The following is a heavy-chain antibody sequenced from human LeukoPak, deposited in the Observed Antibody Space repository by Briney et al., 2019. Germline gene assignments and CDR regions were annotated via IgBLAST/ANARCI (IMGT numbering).Heavy chain of an antibody. D-gene: IGHD2-2*01. CDR1: GGTFSSYA. CDR2: FIPIFGTA. J-gene: IGHJ5*02. CDR3: AREGAEYCSSTSCYLENWFDP. Sequence: SVKVSCKASGGTFSSYAISWVRQAPGQGLEWMGGFIPIFGTANYAQKFQGRVTITADESTSTAYMELSSLRSEDTAVYYCAREGAEYCSSTSCYLENWFDPWGQGTLVTVSS. V-gene: IGHV1-69*13.